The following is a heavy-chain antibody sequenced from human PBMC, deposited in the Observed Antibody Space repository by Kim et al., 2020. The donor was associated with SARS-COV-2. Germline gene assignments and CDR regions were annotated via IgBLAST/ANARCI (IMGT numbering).Heavy chain of an antibody. V-gene: IGHV3-48*03. J-gene: IGHJ3*02. D-gene: IGHD4-17*01. CDR1: GFSFSSHE. CDR2: VSANGRTK. CDR3: ARETAVSPDALDI. Sequence: GGSLRLSCEASGFSFSSHEINWVRQAPGKGLEWISYVSANGRTKYYADSAKGRFTISRDNAKNSLYLQMNSLRAEDTAVYYCARETAVSPDALDIWGQGTMGTVS.